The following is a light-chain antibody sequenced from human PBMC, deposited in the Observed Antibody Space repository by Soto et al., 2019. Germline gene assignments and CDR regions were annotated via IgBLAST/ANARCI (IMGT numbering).Light chain of an antibody. J-gene: IGKJ3*01. CDR2: AAS. V-gene: IGKV1-33*01. Sequence: DIQMTQSPSSLSAFVGDRVTITCQASQDISTYVNWYQQKPGQTPNLLIYAASNLETRVPSRFSGSGSGTNFTLTISRLQSEDIGTYYCQQYDNLPVTFGPGTKVNVK. CDR1: QDISTY. CDR3: QQYDNLPVT.